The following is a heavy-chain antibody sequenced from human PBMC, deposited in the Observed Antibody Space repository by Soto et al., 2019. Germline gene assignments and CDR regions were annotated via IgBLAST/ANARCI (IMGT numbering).Heavy chain of an antibody. V-gene: IGHV4-59*02. CDR1: GGSVSSYY. CDR2: MYYGGSI. Sequence: QVQLQESGPRLVKPSETLSLTCTVSGGSVSSYYWSWIRQPPGKGLEWIGYMYYGGSINYHPSLKSRVTLSVDTSKNQFSLKLSFVTAADTAVYYCAKGRDWFDPWGQGTLVTVSS. J-gene: IGHJ5*02. CDR3: AKGRDWFDP.